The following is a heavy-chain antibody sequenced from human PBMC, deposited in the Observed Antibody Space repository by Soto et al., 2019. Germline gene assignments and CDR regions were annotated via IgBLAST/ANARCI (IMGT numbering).Heavy chain of an antibody. CDR2: ISYDGSNK. Sequence: QVHLVESGGGVVQPGRSLRLTCAASGFTLSSYGMHWVRQAPGKGLEWVAVISYDGSNKYYADSVKGRFTISRDNSKNTLYLQMNSLRTEDTAVYYCAKDIQAAAATTRVFDYWGQGTLVTVSS. J-gene: IGHJ4*02. D-gene: IGHD6-13*01. V-gene: IGHV3-30*18. CDR1: GFTLSSYG. CDR3: AKDIQAAAATTRVFDY.